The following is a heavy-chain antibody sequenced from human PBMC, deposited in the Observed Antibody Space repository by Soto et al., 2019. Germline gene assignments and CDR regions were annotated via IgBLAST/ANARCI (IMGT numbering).Heavy chain of an antibody. Sequence: GGSLRLACATSGFTFNSHGMPWVRQPAGMGLEWVAVISYLGEDKYNADSVKGPFTISIDNSKNTLFRQLHSGRAGHTAVYYCARDLSDFWFGYLSLDYWGDGALVTVSS. CDR3: ARDLSDFWFGYLSLDY. J-gene: IGHJ4*01. CDR1: GFTFNSHG. CDR2: ISYLGEDK. V-gene: IGHV3-33*08. D-gene: IGHD3-3*01.